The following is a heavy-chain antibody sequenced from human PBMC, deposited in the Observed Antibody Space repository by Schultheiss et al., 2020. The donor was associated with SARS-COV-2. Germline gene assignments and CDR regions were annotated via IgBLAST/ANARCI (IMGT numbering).Heavy chain of an antibody. Sequence: GGSLRLSCAASGFTFDDYTMHWVRQAPGKGLEWVSLISWDGGSTYYADSVKGRFTISRDNAKNSLYLQMNSLRAEDTALYYCARDDTMIVVVIPFDYWGQGTLVTVSS. CDR3: ARDDTMIVVVIPFDY. D-gene: IGHD3-22*01. CDR2: ISWDGGST. CDR1: GFTFDDYT. V-gene: IGHV3-43*01. J-gene: IGHJ4*02.